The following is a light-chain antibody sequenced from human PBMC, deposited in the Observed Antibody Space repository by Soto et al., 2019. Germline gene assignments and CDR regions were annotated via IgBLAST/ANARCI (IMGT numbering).Light chain of an antibody. CDR3: SSYTSRNTLV. CDR1: SSDVGGYNY. Sequence: QSALTQPASVSGSPGQLITISCTGTSSDVGGYNYVSWYQQHPGKAPKLMIYEVSNRPSGVSNRFSGSKSGNTASLTISGLQAEDEADYYCSSYTSRNTLVFGTGTKVTVL. V-gene: IGLV2-14*01. CDR2: EVS. J-gene: IGLJ1*01.